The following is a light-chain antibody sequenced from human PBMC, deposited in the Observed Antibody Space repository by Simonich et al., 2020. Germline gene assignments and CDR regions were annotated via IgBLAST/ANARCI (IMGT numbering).Light chain of an antibody. V-gene: IGLV2-14*03. CDR1: STDVGGYNY. CDR2: DVS. Sequence: QSALTQPASVSGSHAKSSTISCTGTSTDVGGYNYVSWYQQHPGKAPKLMIYDVSNRPSGVSNRFAGSKSGNTASLAISWLQAEDEADIYCSSYTCSSTRVFGGGTKLTVL. J-gene: IGLJ3*02. CDR3: SSYTCSSTRV.